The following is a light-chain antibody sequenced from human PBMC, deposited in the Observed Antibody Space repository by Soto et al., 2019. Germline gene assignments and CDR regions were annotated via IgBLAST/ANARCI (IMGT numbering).Light chain of an antibody. CDR2: EVN. J-gene: IGLJ3*02. V-gene: IGLV2-8*01. Sequence: QSALTQPPSASGSPGQSVTISCTGTSSDVVAYNYVSWYQQYPGKAPKLMIYEVNKRPSGVPDRFSGSKSGKTASLTVSGLQPEDEADYQCTSYAGSNIWVFGGGTKVTVL. CDR3: TSYAGSNIWV. CDR1: SSDVVAYNY.